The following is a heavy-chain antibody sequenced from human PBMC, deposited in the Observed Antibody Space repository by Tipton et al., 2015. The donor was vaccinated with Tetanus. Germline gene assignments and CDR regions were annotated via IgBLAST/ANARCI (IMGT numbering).Heavy chain of an antibody. V-gene: IGHV4-39*01. Sequence: TLSLTCTVSGGSISSSSYYWGWIRQPPGKGLEWIGSIYYSGSTYYNPSLKSRVTISVDTSKNQFSLKLSSVTAADTAVYYCASSTPIGLRDYDSSGYPNGHWGQGTLVTVSS. D-gene: IGHD3-22*01. CDR2: IYYSGST. J-gene: IGHJ4*02. CDR3: ASSTPIGLRDYDSSGYPNGH. CDR1: GGSISSSSYY.